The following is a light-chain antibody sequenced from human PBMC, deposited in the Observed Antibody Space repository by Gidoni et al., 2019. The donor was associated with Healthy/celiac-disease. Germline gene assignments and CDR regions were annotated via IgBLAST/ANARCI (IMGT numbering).Light chain of an antibody. CDR3: QQYDTLLP. CDR1: QDISNY. Sequence: DIQMTQSPSSLSASVGDRVTITCQASQDISNYLNWYQQKPGKAPKLLIYDASNLETGVPSRFSGSGSGTDFTFTISSLQPEDIATYYCQQYDTLLPFGQGTRLEIK. J-gene: IGKJ5*01. V-gene: IGKV1-33*01. CDR2: DAS.